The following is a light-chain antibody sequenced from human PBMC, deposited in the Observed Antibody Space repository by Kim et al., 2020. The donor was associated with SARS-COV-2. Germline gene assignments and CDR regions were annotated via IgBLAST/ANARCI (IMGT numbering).Light chain of an antibody. J-gene: IGLJ3*02. CDR3: QSYDINFSGPV. V-gene: IGLV1-40*01. CDR1: RSNIDIGFS. CDR2: HND. Sequence: QSVLTQPPSMSGAPGQSVTIPCTGGRSNIDIGFSVHWYQQLRGRAPKLLIYHNDKRPSGVPDRFSGSWSGTSGSLAITGLQAEDEADYYCQSYDINFSGPVFGGGTQLTVL.